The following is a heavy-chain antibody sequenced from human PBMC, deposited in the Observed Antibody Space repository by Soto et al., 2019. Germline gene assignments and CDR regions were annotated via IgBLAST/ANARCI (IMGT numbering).Heavy chain of an antibody. Sequence: PSETLSLTCAVYGGSLSSYHWSWIRQSPGKGLEWIGEINESGGTNYSPSLKSRVTISVDTSKNQFSLTLNSVTAADTAVYYCASHRGSWGSFRYRWFDPWGQGTVVTVSS. CDR2: INESGGT. V-gene: IGHV4-34*01. D-gene: IGHD3-16*02. CDR1: GGSLSSYH. CDR3: ASHRGSWGSFRYRWFDP. J-gene: IGHJ5*02.